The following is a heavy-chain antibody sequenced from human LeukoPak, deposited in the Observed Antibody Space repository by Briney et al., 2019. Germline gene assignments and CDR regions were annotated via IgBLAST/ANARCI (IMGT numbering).Heavy chain of an antibody. J-gene: IGHJ4*02. CDR2: IYHSGST. Sequence: SETLSLTCTVSGGSISSSSYYWGWIRQSPGKGLEWIGSIYHSGSTYYNPSLKSRVTMSVDTSKKQFSLNLSSVTAADTAVYYCATTPREYSSTWYYFDYWGQGILVTVSS. CDR3: ATTPREYSSTWYYFDY. V-gene: IGHV4-39*07. CDR1: GGSISSSSYY. D-gene: IGHD6-13*01.